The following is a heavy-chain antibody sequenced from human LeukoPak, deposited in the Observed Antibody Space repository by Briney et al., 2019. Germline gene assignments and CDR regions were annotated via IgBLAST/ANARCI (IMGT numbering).Heavy chain of an antibody. Sequence: GGSLRLSCAASGFTFSSYSMNWVRQTPGKGLEWLSYISGSGSTMYYAGSVKGRFTISRDNAKNSLYLQMNSLSAEDTAVYYCARMNHVSSGWGAPFDYWGQGTLVTVSS. CDR3: ARMNHVSSGWGAPFDY. D-gene: IGHD1-14*01. J-gene: IGHJ4*02. CDR1: GFTFSSYS. V-gene: IGHV3-48*04. CDR2: ISGSGSTM.